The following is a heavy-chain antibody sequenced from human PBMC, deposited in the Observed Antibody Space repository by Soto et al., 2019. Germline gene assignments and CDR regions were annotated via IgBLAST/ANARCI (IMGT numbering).Heavy chain of an antibody. CDR2: INHSGST. Sequence: QVQLQQWGAGLLKPSETLSLTCAVYGGSFSGYYWSWIRQPPGKGLEWIGEINHSGSTNYNPSLKSRVTISVDTSKNQFSLKLSSVTAADTAVYYCARERVVLRFLEWLPAYDAFDIWGQGTMVTVSS. CDR1: GGSFSGYY. CDR3: ARERVVLRFLEWLPAYDAFDI. J-gene: IGHJ3*02. V-gene: IGHV4-34*01. D-gene: IGHD3-3*01.